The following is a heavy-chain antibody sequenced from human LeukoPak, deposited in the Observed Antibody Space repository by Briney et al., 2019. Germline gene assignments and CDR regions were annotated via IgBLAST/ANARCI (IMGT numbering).Heavy chain of an antibody. Sequence: PGGSLRLSCAASGFTFSSYEMNWVRQAPGKGLEWVSYISSSGSTIYYADSVKGRFTISRDNAKNSLYLQMNSLRAEDTAVYYCGRVGGLLWFGNFDYWGQGTLVTVSS. CDR2: ISSSGSTI. D-gene: IGHD3-10*01. CDR1: GFTFSSYE. CDR3: GRVGGLLWFGNFDY. V-gene: IGHV3-48*03. J-gene: IGHJ4*02.